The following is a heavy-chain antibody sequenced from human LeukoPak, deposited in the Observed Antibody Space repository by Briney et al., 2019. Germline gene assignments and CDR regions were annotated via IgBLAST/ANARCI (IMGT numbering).Heavy chain of an antibody. CDR1: GGSFSGYY. CDR2: ISHSGST. J-gene: IGHJ4*02. V-gene: IGHV4-34*01. D-gene: IGHD3-16*01. CDR3: ARESPGL. Sequence: PSETLSLTCAVYGGSFSGYYWSWIRQPPGKGLEWIGEISHSGSTNYNPSLKSRVTISVDTSKNQFSLKLSSVTAADTAVYYCARESPGLWSQGTLVTVSS.